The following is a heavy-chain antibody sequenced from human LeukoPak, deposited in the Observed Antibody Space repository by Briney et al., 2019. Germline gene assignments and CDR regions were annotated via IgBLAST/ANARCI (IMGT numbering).Heavy chain of an antibody. V-gene: IGHV3-33*01. D-gene: IGHD3-22*01. J-gene: IGHJ4*02. CDR3: ARDGGLDNSGYYPIDY. CDR2: IWYDGSKK. Sequence: GGSLRLSCAASGFSFSRYGMHWVRQAPGKGLEWVAVIWYDGSKKDYADSVKGRFTISRDNSKNTLFLQMNSLRAEDTAAYYCARDGGLDNSGYYPIDYWGQGTLLTVSS. CDR1: GFSFSRYG.